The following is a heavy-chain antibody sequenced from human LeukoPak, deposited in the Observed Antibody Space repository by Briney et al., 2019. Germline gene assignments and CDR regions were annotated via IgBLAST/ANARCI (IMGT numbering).Heavy chain of an antibody. CDR3: ARGVGYCSSTSCYWWFDP. CDR1: GFSLSEYW. V-gene: IGHV3-74*01. J-gene: IGHJ5*02. Sequence: GGSLRLSCAASGFSLSEYWMYWVRQGPGKGGKGLEVVSRLNGDGSSTTYADSVKGRFTISRDNAKNTLYLQMNSLRAEDTAVYYCARGVGYCSSTSCYWWFDPWGQGTLVTVSS. D-gene: IGHD2-2*01. CDR2: LNGDGSST.